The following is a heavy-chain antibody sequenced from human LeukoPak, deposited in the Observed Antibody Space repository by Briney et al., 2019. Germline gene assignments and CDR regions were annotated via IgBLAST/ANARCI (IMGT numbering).Heavy chain of an antibody. J-gene: IGHJ4*02. CDR2: IYHTGST. D-gene: IGHD2-8*01. CDR1: GDSIRSNY. CDR3: ATAPNVYYYDY. Sequence: SETLSLTCAVSGDSIRSNYWSWIRQSPGKGLEWIGYIYHTGSTNYNPSLKSRVTMSIDLSRNQFSLRLNSVTAADTAVYYCATAPNVYYYDYWGQGALVTVSS. V-gene: IGHV4-59*08.